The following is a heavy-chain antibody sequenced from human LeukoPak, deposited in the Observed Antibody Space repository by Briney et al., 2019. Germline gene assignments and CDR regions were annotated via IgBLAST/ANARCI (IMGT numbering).Heavy chain of an antibody. V-gene: IGHV4-4*02. CDR2: VNLQGST. D-gene: IGHD2-15*01. CDR3: ARMHCSGGSCYSAFDI. Sequence: SETLSLTCGVSGGSITNTNYWTWVRQPPGKGLEWIGEVNLQGSTNYNPSLMGRVAISVDTSENHISLQLTSVTAADTAVYYCARMHCSGGSCYSAFDIWGQGTMVTVSS. J-gene: IGHJ3*02. CDR1: GGSITNTNY.